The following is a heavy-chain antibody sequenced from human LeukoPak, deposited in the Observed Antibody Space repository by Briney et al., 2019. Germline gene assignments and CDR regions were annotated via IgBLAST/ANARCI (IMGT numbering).Heavy chain of an antibody. J-gene: IGHJ4*02. CDR3: TKDYSSGWYSPFDF. CDR2: LSGSGYNT. Sequence: GGSLRLSCSAYGFTFSKYTMSWVRQAPGKGLEWVSGLSGSGYNTYYADSVKGRFTISRDNSKNTLYLQMSSLRAEDTAMYYCTKDYSSGWYSPFDFWGQGTLVTVSS. V-gene: IGHV3-23*01. D-gene: IGHD6-19*01. CDR1: GFTFSKYT.